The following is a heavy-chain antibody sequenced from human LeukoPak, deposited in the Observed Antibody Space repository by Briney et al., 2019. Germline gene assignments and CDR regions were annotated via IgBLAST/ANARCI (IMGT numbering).Heavy chain of an antibody. CDR3: ARDFNWNGDAAFDI. V-gene: IGHV3-74*01. CDR2: IKSDGSST. Sequence: GGSLRLSCAASGFSFSSYWMHWVRQAPGKGLVWVARIKSDGSSTDYADYVKGRFTISRDNSKNTLYLQMNSLRAEDTAVYYCARDFNWNGDAAFDIWGQGTMVTVSS. D-gene: IGHD1-20*01. CDR1: GFSFSSYW. J-gene: IGHJ3*02.